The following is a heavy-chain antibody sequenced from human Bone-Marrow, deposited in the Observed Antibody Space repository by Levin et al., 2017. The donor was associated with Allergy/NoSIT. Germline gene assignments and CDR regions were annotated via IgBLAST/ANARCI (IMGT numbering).Heavy chain of an antibody. Sequence: SGPTLVKPTQTLTLTCTFSGFSLNTSGVGVGWIRRPPGKALEWLALIYWDGDKRYSPSLKSRLTITKDTSKNQVVLTMTNMEPVDTGTYYCAHFHSYILTGSPPAWWNWGQGTQVTVSS. V-gene: IGHV2-5*02. J-gene: IGHJ4*02. D-gene: IGHD3-9*01. CDR1: GFSLNTSGVG. CDR3: AHFHSYILTGSPPAWWN. CDR2: IYWDGDK.